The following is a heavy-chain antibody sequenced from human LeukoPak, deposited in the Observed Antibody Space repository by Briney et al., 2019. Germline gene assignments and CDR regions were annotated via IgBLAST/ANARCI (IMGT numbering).Heavy chain of an antibody. CDR3: ARGYSGWRPLRYCSSTSCRTYAFDI. CDR1: GYTFTNYG. Sequence: ASVKVSCKASGYTFTNYGISWVRQAPGQGLGWRGGISAYIGYTNYAQKIQGRVTVTTEASTSTAYMELRSLTSYDTAVYYCARGYSGWRPLRYCSSTSCRTYAFDIWGQGTMVTVSS. D-gene: IGHD2-2*01. J-gene: IGHJ3*02. CDR2: ISAYIGYT. V-gene: IGHV1-18*01.